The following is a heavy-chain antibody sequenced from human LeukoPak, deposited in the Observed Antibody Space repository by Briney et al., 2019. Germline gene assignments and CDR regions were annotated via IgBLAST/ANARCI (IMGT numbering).Heavy chain of an antibody. CDR3: ARGRGSGSYHYYYYYGMDV. D-gene: IGHD1-26*01. Sequence: SETLSLTCAVYGGSFSGYYWSWIRQPPGKGLEWIRDINHSRSTNYNPSLKSRVTISVDTSKNQFSLKLSSVTVADTAVYYCARGRGSGSYHYYYYYGMDVWGQGTTVTVSS. CDR2: INHSRST. J-gene: IGHJ6*02. V-gene: IGHV4-34*01. CDR1: GGSFSGYY.